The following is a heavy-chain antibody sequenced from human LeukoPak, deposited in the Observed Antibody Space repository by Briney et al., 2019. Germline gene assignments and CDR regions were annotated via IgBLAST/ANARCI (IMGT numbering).Heavy chain of an antibody. J-gene: IGHJ4*02. CDR2: ISSSSSYI. V-gene: IGHV3-21*04. Sequence: GGSLRLSCAASGFTFSSYSMNWVRQAPGKGLEWVSSISSSSSYIYYADSVEGRFTISRDNSKNTLYLQMNSLRAEDTAVYYCAKDHDDSSGCSADWGQGTLVTVSS. CDR1: GFTFSSYS. D-gene: IGHD3-22*01. CDR3: AKDHDDSSGCSAD.